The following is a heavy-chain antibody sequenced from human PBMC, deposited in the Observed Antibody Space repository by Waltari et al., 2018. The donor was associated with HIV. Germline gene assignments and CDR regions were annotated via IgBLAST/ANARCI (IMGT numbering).Heavy chain of an antibody. CDR3: ARGVFSLIVAGTNFDY. CDR2: IDHSGTS. Sequence: QVQLQQWGTGLLKPSETLALTCAVYGGSFNNYYWSWFRQPPGKGLEWIGQIDHSGTSHYNPTLKDRLTMSVDTSKNQSSLKLTSATAADTAVFYCARGVFSLIVAGTNFDYWGQGFLVTVSS. J-gene: IGHJ4*02. D-gene: IGHD5-12*01. CDR1: GGSFNNYY. V-gene: IGHV4-34*01.